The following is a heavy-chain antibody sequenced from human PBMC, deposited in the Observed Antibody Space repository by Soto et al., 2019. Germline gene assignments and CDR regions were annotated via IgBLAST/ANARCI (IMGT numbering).Heavy chain of an antibody. Sequence: ASVKVSCKASGYRFTSYGIIWVRQAPGQGLEWMGWISAYNGNTKYAQKFQGRVTMTTDTSTSTAYMELRSLRSDDTAVYYCARPYDSSNSPRFDYWGQGALVTVSS. V-gene: IGHV1-18*01. J-gene: IGHJ4*02. CDR3: ARPYDSSNSPRFDY. CDR2: ISAYNGNT. CDR1: GYRFTSYG. D-gene: IGHD3-22*01.